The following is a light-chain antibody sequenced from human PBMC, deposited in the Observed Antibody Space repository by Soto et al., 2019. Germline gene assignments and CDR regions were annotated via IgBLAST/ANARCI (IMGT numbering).Light chain of an antibody. CDR2: EVS. Sequence: QSALTQPPSASGSPGQSVTISCTGTSSDVGAYKYVSWYQQYPGKAPKLMIYEVSKLPSGVPDRFSGSKSGNTASLTVSGLQAEDEADYYCTAYVGSNIWVFGGGTKLTVL. CDR3: TAYVGSNIWV. CDR1: SSDVGAYKY. V-gene: IGLV2-8*01. J-gene: IGLJ3*02.